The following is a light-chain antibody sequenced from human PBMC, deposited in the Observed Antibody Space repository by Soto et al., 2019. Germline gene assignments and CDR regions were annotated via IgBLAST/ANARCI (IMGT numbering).Light chain of an antibody. V-gene: IGKV3-20*01. J-gene: IGKJ4*01. CDR2: GAS. Sequence: EIVLTQSPGTLSLSPGESATISCRASQSIRSSYLAWYQREPGQTPRLLIYGASRRATDIPDRFSGSGSGTDFTLTISRLEPEDFVGYYCQQYDSSPLTFGGGTKVDI. CDR1: QSIRSSY. CDR3: QQYDSSPLT.